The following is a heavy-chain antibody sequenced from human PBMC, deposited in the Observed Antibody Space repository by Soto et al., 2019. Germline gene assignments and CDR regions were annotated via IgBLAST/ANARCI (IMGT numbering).Heavy chain of an antibody. CDR3: ARGPADNWNYGYYGMDV. CDR1: GFTFTSHG. V-gene: IGHV3-33*01. J-gene: IGHJ6*02. Sequence: PGGSLRLSCAASGFTFTSHGMHWVRQAPGKGLEWVAVIWYDGSDKDYADSVKGRFTISRDNSKNTLDLQMNSLRAEDTAVYYCARGPADNWNYGYYGMDVWGQGTTVTVSS. CDR2: IWYDGSDK. D-gene: IGHD1-7*01.